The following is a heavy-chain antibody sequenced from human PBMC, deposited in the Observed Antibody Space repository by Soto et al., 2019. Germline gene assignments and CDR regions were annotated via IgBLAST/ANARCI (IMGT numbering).Heavy chain of an antibody. CDR3: ARRMRYCSSTSCPNWFDP. Sequence: QVQLVQSGAEVKKPGASVKVSCKASGYTFTSYYMHWVRQAPGQGLEWMGIINPSGGSTSYAQKFQRRVTMTRDTSTSTVYRELSSLRSEDTAVYYCARRMRYCSSTSCPNWFDPWGQGTLVTVSS. J-gene: IGHJ5*02. V-gene: IGHV1-46*01. CDR1: GYTFTSYY. CDR2: INPSGGST. D-gene: IGHD2-2*01.